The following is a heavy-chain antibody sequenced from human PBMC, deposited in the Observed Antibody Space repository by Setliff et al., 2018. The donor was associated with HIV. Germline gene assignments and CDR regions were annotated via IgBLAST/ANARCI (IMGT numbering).Heavy chain of an antibody. D-gene: IGHD3-22*01. CDR3: TRRDNSVSGYYTDHAFDI. J-gene: IGHJ3*02. Sequence: SETLSLTCAVSGDSVTTSSWWSWARQSPGKGLEWIGEIYRSGSTNYNPSLKSRVTITLDKSKNQFSLKVNSVTAADTAVYYCTRRDNSVSGYYTDHAFDIWGQGTLVTVSS. CDR1: GDSVTTSSW. V-gene: IGHV4-4*02. CDR2: IYRSGST.